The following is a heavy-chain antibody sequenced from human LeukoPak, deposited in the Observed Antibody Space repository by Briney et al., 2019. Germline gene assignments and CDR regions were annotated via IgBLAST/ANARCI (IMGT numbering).Heavy chain of an antibody. CDR1: GGSISSYY. V-gene: IGHV4-30-4*08. D-gene: IGHD5-24*01. Sequence: KPSETLSLTCTVSGGSISSYYWSWIRQPPGKGLEWIGYIYYSGSTYYNPSLKSRVTISVDTSKNQFSLKLSSVTAADTAVYYCARDVREMATLHFDYWGQGTLVTVSS. CDR3: ARDVREMATLHFDY. CDR2: IYYSGST. J-gene: IGHJ4*02.